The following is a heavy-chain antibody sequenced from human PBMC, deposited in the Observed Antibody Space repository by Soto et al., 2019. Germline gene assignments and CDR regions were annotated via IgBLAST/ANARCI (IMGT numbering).Heavy chain of an antibody. CDR3: SRGQEGSSDILTGYYKIPPRSYFDY. J-gene: IGHJ4*02. CDR2: IYYSGST. Sequence: SETLSLTCTVSGGSISSGGYYWSWIRQHPGKGLEWIGYIYYSGSTYYNPSLKSRVTISVDTSKNQFSLKLSSVTSAYTAVYYCSRGQEGSSDILTGYYKIPPRSYFDYWGQGTLVTVSS. CDR1: GGSISSGGYY. D-gene: IGHD3-9*01. V-gene: IGHV4-31*03.